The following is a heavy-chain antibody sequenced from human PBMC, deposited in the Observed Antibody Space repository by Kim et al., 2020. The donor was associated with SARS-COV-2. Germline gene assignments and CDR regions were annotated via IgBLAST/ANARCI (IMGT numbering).Heavy chain of an antibody. D-gene: IGHD5-18*01. J-gene: IGHJ4*02. CDR2: ISAYNGNT. Sequence: ASVKVSCKASGYTFTSYGISWVRQAPGQGLEWMGWISAYNGNTNYAQKLQGRVTMTTDTSTSTAYMELRSLRSDDTAVYYCARGRRGGYSYGWKMYYFDYWGQGTLVTVSS. V-gene: IGHV1-18*04. CDR3: ARGRRGGYSYGWKMYYFDY. CDR1: GYTFTSYG.